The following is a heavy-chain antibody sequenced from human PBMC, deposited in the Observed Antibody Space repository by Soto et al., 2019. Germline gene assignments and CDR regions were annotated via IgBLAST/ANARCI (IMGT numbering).Heavy chain of an antibody. V-gene: IGHV4-30-2*01. J-gene: IGHJ5*02. CDR3: AGMPYTSGLRFDP. D-gene: IGHD6-19*01. Sequence: SETLSLTCNMSGDPYSISTYSWSWIRQPPGKALQWIGFIYQSGVTSYNPSLASRVSISLDRSNNQCSLKLKSVTAADTAVYFCAGMPYTSGLRFDPWGPGTLVTVSS. CDR2: IYQSGVT. CDR1: GDPYSISTYS.